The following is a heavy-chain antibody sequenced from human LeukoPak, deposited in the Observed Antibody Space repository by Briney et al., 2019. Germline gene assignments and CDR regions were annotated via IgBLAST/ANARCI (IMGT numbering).Heavy chain of an antibody. CDR3: AREWGFGAFDI. J-gene: IGHJ3*02. CDR2: ISGSGGDT. D-gene: IGHD3-10*01. CDR1: GFTFSSYA. V-gene: IGHV3-23*01. Sequence: GGSLRLSCAASGFTFSSYAMTWVRQAPGKGLEWVSTISGSGGDTYYADSVKGRFTISRDNSKNTLYLQMNSLRAEDTAVYYCAREWGFGAFDIWGQGTMVTVSS.